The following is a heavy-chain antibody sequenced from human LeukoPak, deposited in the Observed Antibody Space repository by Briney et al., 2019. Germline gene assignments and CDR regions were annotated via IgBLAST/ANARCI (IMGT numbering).Heavy chain of an antibody. CDR1: GFTFSSCW. V-gene: IGHV3-7*04. J-gene: IGHJ4*02. CDR2: IKQDGSER. Sequence: GGPLSLSCAASGFTFSSCWMRWVRQAPGKGLERVANIKQDGSERYYVDSVKGRFTISRDNAENSLYLQMNSLRAEDTAVYYCARDIFAVVKVYWGQGTLVTVSS. D-gene: IGHD2/OR15-2a*01. CDR3: ARDIFAVVKVY.